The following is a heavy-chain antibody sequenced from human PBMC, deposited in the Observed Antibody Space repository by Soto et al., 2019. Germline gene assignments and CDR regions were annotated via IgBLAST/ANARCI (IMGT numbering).Heavy chain of an antibody. D-gene: IGHD3-22*01. J-gene: IGHJ4*02. CDR3: ARPPFYDSSGYYWDYFDY. CDR2: IIPIFGTA. Sequence: SSVKVSSTASGGTFSSYAISWVRQAPGQGLEWMGGIIPIFGTANYAQKFQGRVTITADESTSTAYMELSSLRSEDTAVYYCARPPFYDSSGYYWDYFDYWGQGTLVTVSS. V-gene: IGHV1-69*13. CDR1: GGTFSSYA.